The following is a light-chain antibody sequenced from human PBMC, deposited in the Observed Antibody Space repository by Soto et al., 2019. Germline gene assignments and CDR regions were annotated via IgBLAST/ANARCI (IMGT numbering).Light chain of an antibody. J-gene: IGKJ5*01. V-gene: IGKV3-20*01. CDR1: QSVSNNY. CDR2: GAS. Sequence: VLTQSPDTLSLSPGDSVTLSCRASQSVSNNYLTWYQQKPGQAPRLLIYGASNRATGIPDRFSASGSGTDFTLTISRLEPEEFAVYYCQQYGSSPITVGQGTRLEIK. CDR3: QQYGSSPIT.